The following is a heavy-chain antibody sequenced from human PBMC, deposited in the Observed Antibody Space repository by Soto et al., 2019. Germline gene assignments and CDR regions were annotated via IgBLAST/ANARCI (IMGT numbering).Heavy chain of an antibody. J-gene: IGHJ4*02. Sequence: QVHLVQSGAEVKKPGASVKVSCKGSGYGFTTYGITWVRQAPGQGLEWMAWTSAHNGNTNYAQKLEGRVTVTRDTSTSTAYMELRGLRSDATAEYYCARGRYGDYWGQGALVTVSS. CDR2: TSAHNGNT. V-gene: IGHV1-18*01. D-gene: IGHD1-1*01. CDR3: ARGRYGDY. CDR1: GYGFTTYG.